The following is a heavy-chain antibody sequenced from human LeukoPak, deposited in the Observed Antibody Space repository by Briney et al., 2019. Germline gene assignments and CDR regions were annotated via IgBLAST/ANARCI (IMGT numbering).Heavy chain of an antibody. Sequence: ASVKVSCKASGYTFTSYGISRVRQAPGQGLEWMGWISAYNGNTNYAQKLQGRVTMTTDTSTSTAYMELRSLRSDDTAVYYCARGLYYYGSGSGKNWFDPWGQGTLVTVSS. CDR3: ARGLYYYGSGSGKNWFDP. D-gene: IGHD3-10*01. J-gene: IGHJ5*02. CDR1: GYTFTSYG. CDR2: ISAYNGNT. V-gene: IGHV1-18*01.